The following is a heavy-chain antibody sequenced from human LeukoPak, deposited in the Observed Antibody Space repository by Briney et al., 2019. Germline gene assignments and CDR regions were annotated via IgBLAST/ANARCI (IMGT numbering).Heavy chain of an antibody. D-gene: IGHD1-26*01. CDR3: ARQVGATFDY. Sequence: SETLSLTCTVSGGSISSYYWSWIRQPPGKGLEWIGYIYYSGTTNYNPSLRSRVTISVDTSKNQFSLKLSSVTAADTAVYFCARQVGATFDYWGQGALVTVSS. CDR1: GGSISSYY. J-gene: IGHJ4*02. CDR2: IYYSGTT. V-gene: IGHV4-59*08.